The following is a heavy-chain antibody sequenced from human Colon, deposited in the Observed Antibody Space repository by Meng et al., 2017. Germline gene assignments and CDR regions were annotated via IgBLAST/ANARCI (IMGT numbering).Heavy chain of an antibody. CDR1: GVSVTSGQF. D-gene: IGHD6-19*01. CDR2: FHYTGPI. V-gene: IGHV4-4*02. Sequence: QVQLEGSGPGLVKPSVTLSLPCGFSGVSVTSGQFWTWVRQPPGKGLEWIGEFHYTGPINYKPSLMSRVTISVDASRNQFSLRLTSVTAADTAVYYCAASSGWYRIDSWGQGTLVTVSS. J-gene: IGHJ4*02. CDR3: AASSGWYRIDS.